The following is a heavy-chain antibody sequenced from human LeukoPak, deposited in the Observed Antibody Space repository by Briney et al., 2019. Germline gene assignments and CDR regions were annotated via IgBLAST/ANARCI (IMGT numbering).Heavy chain of an antibody. D-gene: IGHD4-17*01. J-gene: IGHJ3*02. V-gene: IGHV4-39*07. Sequence: SETLSLTCTVSGGSISSSSYYWGWIRQPPGKGLEWIGSIYYSGSTYYNPSLKSRVTISVDTSNNEFSLRLTSVTAADTAVYYCARDRSTVTPPQPDPFDIWGQGTMVTVSS. CDR1: GGSISSSSYY. CDR3: ARDRSTVTPPQPDPFDI. CDR2: IYYSGST.